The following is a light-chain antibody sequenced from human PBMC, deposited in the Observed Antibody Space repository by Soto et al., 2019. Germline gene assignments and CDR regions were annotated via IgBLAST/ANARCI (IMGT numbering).Light chain of an antibody. CDR3: QQYGSSPIT. V-gene: IGKV3-20*01. CDR2: GAS. CDR1: QSVISSF. J-gene: IGKJ5*01. Sequence: EIVLTQSPDTLSLSPGERATLSCRASQSVISSFLAWYQQKPGQTPRLLIYGASNRATGIADRFSGSGSGTDFTLTINGLEPEDIEVYYCQQYGSSPITFGQGTRLEIK.